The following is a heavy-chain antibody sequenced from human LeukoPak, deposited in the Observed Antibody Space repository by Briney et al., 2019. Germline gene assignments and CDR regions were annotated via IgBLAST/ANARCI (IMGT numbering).Heavy chain of an antibody. CDR2: ISAYNNNT. CDR3: ARGARISSSWYSSV. J-gene: IGHJ4*02. Sequence: ASVKVSCKTSGYTFSNYGVSWVRQAPGQGLEWMGWISAYNNNTNYAQKFQGRLTMTTDTSTSTAYMELRSLRSDDTAVYYCARGARISSSWYSSVWGQGTLITVS. CDR1: GYTFSNYG. D-gene: IGHD2-2*01. V-gene: IGHV1-18*01.